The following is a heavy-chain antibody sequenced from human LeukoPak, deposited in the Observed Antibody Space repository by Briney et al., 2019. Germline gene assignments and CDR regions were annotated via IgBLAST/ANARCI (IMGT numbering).Heavy chain of an antibody. CDR1: GYTFTSFY. CDR2: INPYNGNT. Sequence: GASVKVSCKASGYTFTSFYIHWVRQAPGQGLEWMGWINPYNGNTNYAQKLQGRVTMTTDTSTSTAYMDLRSLRSDDTAVYYCARERSGWFFSNWGQGTLVTVSS. D-gene: IGHD6-19*01. J-gene: IGHJ4*02. V-gene: IGHV1-18*04. CDR3: ARERSGWFFSN.